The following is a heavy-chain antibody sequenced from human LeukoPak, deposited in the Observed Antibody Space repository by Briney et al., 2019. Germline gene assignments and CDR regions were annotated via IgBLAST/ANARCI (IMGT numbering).Heavy chain of an antibody. CDR2: IYHSGST. CDR3: ARVDYYGSGSSPNAFDI. J-gene: IGHJ3*02. D-gene: IGHD3-10*01. V-gene: IGHV4-38-2*02. CDR1: GGSISSYY. Sequence: SETLSLTCTVSGGSISSYYWSWIRQPPGKGLEWIGSIYHSGSTYYNPSLKSRVTISVDTSKNQFSLKLSSVTAADTAVYYCARVDYYGSGSSPNAFDIWGQGTMVTVSS.